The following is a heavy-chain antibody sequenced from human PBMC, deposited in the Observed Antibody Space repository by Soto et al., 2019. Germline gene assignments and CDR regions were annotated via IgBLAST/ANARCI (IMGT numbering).Heavy chain of an antibody. CDR3: AKDSVRWLQPLRSYGMDV. V-gene: IGHV3-30*18. J-gene: IGHJ6*02. Sequence: VAVISYDGSNKYYADSVKGRFTISRDNSKNTLYLQMNSLRAEDTAVYYCAKDSVRWLQPLRSYGMDVWGQGTTVTVSS. CDR2: ISYDGSNK. D-gene: IGHD5-18*01.